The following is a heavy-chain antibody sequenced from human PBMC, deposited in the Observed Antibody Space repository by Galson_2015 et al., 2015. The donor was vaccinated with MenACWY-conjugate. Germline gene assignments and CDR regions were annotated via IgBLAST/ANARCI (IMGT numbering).Heavy chain of an antibody. Sequence: TLSLTCAVYGGSFSSHYWSWIRQHPGKGLEWIGNISYSGTTYYNPSLKSRVTISVDTSKNQISLRLASVTGADTAVYYCARDGGYCSNGVCPDYYFYGMDVWGQGTKVTVSS. CDR3: ARDGGYCSNGVCPDYYFYGMDV. J-gene: IGHJ6*02. CDR2: ISYSGTT. CDR1: GGSFSSHY. D-gene: IGHD2-8*01. V-gene: IGHV4-30-4*08.